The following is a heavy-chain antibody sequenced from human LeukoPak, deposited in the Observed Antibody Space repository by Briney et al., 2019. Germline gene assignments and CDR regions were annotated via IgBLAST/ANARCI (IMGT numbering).Heavy chain of an antibody. D-gene: IGHD3-9*01. CDR3: ARDLAEGGDILTGYSGWFDP. CDR1: GGTFSSYA. V-gene: IGHV1-69*01. CDR2: IIPIFGTA. J-gene: IGHJ5*02. Sequence: SVKVSCKASGGTFSSYAISWVRQAPGQGLEWMGGIIPIFGTANYAQQFQGRVTITADESTSTAYMELSSLRSEDTAVYYCARDLAEGGDILTGYSGWFDPWGQGTLVTVSS.